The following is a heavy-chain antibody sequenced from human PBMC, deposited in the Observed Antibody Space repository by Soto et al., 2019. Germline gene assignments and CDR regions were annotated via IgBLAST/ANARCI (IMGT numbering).Heavy chain of an antibody. V-gene: IGHV1-18*01. CDR2: MSGRSGDP. CDR3: AREGGHGAGKNHYGLDV. Sequence: QVQLVQSGGEVKKPGASVRVSCQASGYPFNKFGIHWVRQAPGQGLEWLGRMSGRSGDPNCAPNVRDRITMATDTSNNSAYMELRSLRSDDTAVYYCAREGGHGAGKNHYGLDVWGQGTTVTVSS. D-gene: IGHD1-1*01. CDR1: GYPFNKFG. J-gene: IGHJ6*02.